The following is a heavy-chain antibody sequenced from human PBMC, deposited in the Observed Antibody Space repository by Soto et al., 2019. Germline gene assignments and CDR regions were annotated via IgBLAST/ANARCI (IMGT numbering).Heavy chain of an antibody. CDR3: ARVTGYSYTP. D-gene: IGHD5-18*01. J-gene: IGHJ5*02. CDR2: IFYSGSA. CDR1: GGSISSSSYY. V-gene: IGHV4-39*01. Sequence: PSETLSLTCPVSGGSISSSSYYFCWIRQPPERGLQWIGHIFYSGSAYYNPSLKSRVTMSVDTSKNQFSLKLNSVTAADTAVYYCARVTGYSYTPWSQGTLVTVSS.